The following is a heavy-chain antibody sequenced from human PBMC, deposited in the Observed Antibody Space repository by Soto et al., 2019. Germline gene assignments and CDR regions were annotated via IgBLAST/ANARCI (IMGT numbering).Heavy chain of an antibody. D-gene: IGHD5-12*01. CDR1: GGSISSYY. CDR2: IYYSGST. V-gene: IGHV4-59*01. Sequence: SETLSLTCTVSGGSISSYYWSWIRQPPGKGLEWIGYIYYSGSTNYNPSLKSRVTISVDTSKNQFSLKLSSVTAADTAVYYCARARDGYNFYYFDYWGQGTLVTVSS. CDR3: ARARDGYNFYYFDY. J-gene: IGHJ4*02.